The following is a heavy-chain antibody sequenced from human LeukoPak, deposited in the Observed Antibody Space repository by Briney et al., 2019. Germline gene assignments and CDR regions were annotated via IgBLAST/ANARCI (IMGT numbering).Heavy chain of an antibody. V-gene: IGHV5-51*01. D-gene: IGHD4-23*01. J-gene: IGHJ4*02. CDR1: GYSFLHYW. CDR3: ARLDGGNNFDY. CDR2: IYPGDSNT. Sequence: GESLKLSCKGSGYSFLHYWIAWVRQMPGKGLEWMGIIYPGDSNTRYSPSFQGQVTISADKSISTAYLPWSSLKASDTAMYYCARLDGGNNFDYWGRGTLVTVSS.